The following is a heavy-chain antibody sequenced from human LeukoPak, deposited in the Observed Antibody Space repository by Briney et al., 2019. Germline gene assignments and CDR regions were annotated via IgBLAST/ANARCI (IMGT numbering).Heavy chain of an antibody. CDR1: GYTFTNYG. V-gene: IGHV1-18*01. CDR2: ISAYNGNT. D-gene: IGHD1-7*01. CDR3: ARDQGGNWNSNFDY. J-gene: IGHJ4*02. Sequence: ASVKVSCKASGYTFTNYGIIWVRQAPGQGLEWMGWISAYNGNTNYAQKLQGRVTVTTDTSTSTAYMELRSLRSDDAAVYYCARDQGGNWNSNFDYWGQGTLVTVSS.